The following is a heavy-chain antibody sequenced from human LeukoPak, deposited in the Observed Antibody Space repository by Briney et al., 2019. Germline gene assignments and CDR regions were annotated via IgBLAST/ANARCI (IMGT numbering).Heavy chain of an antibody. D-gene: IGHD1-1*01. Sequence: PSETLSLTCTVSGASISNYYWSWIRQPPGKGLEGIGYGYYSGSTNYNPSLKSRGTISVDTSKNQFSLKVRSVTAEDTAVYYCARWNRLIDYWGQGTLVTVSS. CDR1: GASISNYY. V-gene: IGHV4-59*01. CDR2: GYYSGST. J-gene: IGHJ4*02. CDR3: ARWNRLIDY.